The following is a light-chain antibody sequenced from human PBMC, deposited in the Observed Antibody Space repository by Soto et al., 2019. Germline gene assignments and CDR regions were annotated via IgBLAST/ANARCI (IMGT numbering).Light chain of an antibody. Sequence: ELVVTQSPATLSVSPGERVTLSCRTSQDVSSKLAWYQQKAGQAPSLLIYDASTRATGTPARFSGSGSGTAFTLAISSLKSEDYAVYFCQQYIRAPPTSGGGTKVEIK. CDR2: DAS. J-gene: IGKJ4*01. CDR1: QDVSSK. CDR3: QQYIRAPPT. V-gene: IGKV3D-15*01.